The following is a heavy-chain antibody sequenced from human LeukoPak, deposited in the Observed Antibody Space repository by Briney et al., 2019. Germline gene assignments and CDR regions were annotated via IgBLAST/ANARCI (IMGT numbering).Heavy chain of an antibody. Sequence: GGSLRLSCAASGFTFSSSGMHWVRQAPGKGLEWVAVISYDGSNKYYADSVKGRFTFSRDNSKSTLYLQMDSLRAEDTAVYYCAKEYCSNSVCHSLDYWGPGTLVTVSS. CDR1: GFTFSSSG. CDR3: AKEYCSNSVCHSLDY. J-gene: IGHJ4*02. V-gene: IGHV3-30*18. D-gene: IGHD2-8*01. CDR2: ISYDGSNK.